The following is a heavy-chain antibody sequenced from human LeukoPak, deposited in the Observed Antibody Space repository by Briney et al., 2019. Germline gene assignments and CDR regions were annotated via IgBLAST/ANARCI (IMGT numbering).Heavy chain of an antibody. D-gene: IGHD3-10*02. CDR2: ISGSGGST. Sequence: GGTLRLSCAASGFTFSSYGMSWVRQAPGKGLEWVSAISGSGGSTYYADSVKGRFTISRDNAKNSLYLQMNSLRAEDTAVYYCARGPGMFYWGQGTLVTVSS. J-gene: IGHJ4*02. CDR1: GFTFSSYG. CDR3: ARGPGMFY. V-gene: IGHV3-23*01.